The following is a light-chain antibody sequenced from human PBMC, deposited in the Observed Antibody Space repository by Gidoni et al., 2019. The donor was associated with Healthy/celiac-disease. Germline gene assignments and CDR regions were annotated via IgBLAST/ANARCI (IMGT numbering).Light chain of an antibody. Sequence: EIVMTQSPATLSVSPGERATLSCRASQSVSSNLAWYQQKPGQAPRLLIYGASTRATGIPARFSGCGSGTEFTLTISSLQSEDFAVYYCQQYNNWPPLTFXGXTKVEIK. J-gene: IGKJ4*01. V-gene: IGKV3-15*01. CDR2: GAS. CDR3: QQYNNWPPLT. CDR1: QSVSSN.